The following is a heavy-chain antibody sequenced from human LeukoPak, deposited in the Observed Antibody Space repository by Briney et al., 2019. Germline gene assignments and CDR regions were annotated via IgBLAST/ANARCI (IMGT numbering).Heavy chain of an antibody. Sequence: ASVKVSCKASGYTFNRYYIHWVRQAPGQGLEWMGWINPNSGGTHYAQKFQGTVTMTRDTSISTAYMELSRLRSDDTAIYYCARRYTNSWYDTDYWGQGTLVTVSS. D-gene: IGHD6-13*01. CDR1: GYTFNRYY. J-gene: IGHJ4*02. CDR3: ARRYTNSWYDTDY. CDR2: INPNSGGT. V-gene: IGHV1-2*02.